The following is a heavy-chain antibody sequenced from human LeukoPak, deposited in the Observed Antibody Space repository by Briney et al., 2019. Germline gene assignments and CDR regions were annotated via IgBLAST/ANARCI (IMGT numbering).Heavy chain of an antibody. V-gene: IGHV4-61*02. J-gene: IGHJ4*02. CDR2: IYTSGST. D-gene: IGHD3-22*01. CDR3: ARGLTYYDSSGYYYKEFDY. CDR1: GGSISSGSYY. Sequence: RPSETLSLTCTVSGGSISSGSYYWSWIRQPAGKGLEWIGRIYTSGSTNYNPSLKSRVTISVDTSKNQFSLKLSSVTAADTAVYYCARGLTYYDSSGYYYKEFDYWGQGTLVTVSS.